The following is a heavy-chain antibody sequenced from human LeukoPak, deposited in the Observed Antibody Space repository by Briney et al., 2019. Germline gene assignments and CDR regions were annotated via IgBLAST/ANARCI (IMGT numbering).Heavy chain of an antibody. D-gene: IGHD2-2*01. V-gene: IGHV4-61*02. CDR1: GGSISSGGYY. CDR3: ARGGVPAANYYYYGMDV. Sequence: SETLSLTCTVSGGSISSGGYYWSWIRQPAGKGLEWIGRIYTSGSTNYNPSLKSRVTMSVDTSKNQFSLKLSSVTAADAAVYYCARGGVPAANYYYYGMDVWGQGTTVTVSS. CDR2: IYTSGST. J-gene: IGHJ6*02.